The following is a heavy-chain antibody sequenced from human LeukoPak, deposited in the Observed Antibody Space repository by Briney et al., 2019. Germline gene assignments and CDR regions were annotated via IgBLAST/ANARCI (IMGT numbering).Heavy chain of an antibody. CDR3: AKDRYYYGSGSYPTDFDY. J-gene: IGHJ4*02. Sequence: PGGSLRLSCAASGFTFSSYAMSWVRQAPGKGLEWVSAISGSGGSTYYADSVKGRFTISRDNSKNTLYLQMNSLRAEDTAVYYCAKDRYYYGSGSYPTDFDYWGQGTLVTVSS. V-gene: IGHV3-23*01. D-gene: IGHD3-10*01. CDR2: ISGSGGST. CDR1: GFTFSSYA.